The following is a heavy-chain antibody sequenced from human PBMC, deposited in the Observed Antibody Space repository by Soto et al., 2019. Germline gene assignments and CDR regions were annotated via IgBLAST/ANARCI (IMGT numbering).Heavy chain of an antibody. D-gene: IGHD2-15*01. CDR3: ANSLGYCSGGSCYSFYMDV. CDR1: GFTFSIYG. CDR2: ISGSGGGT. Sequence: GGSLRLSCAASGFTFSIYGMTWVRQAPGKGLEWVAAISGSGGGTYYADSVKGRFTISRDNSKNTVYLQMNSLRAEDTAVYYCANSLGYCSGGSCYSFYMDVWGKGTTVTVSS. V-gene: IGHV3-23*01. J-gene: IGHJ6*03.